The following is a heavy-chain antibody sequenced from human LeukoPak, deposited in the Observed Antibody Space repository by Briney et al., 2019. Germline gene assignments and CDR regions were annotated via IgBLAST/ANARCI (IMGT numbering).Heavy chain of an antibody. CDR1: GYNFSTYD. CDR3: AREMGNYYYGMDV. CDR2: MDPNSGST. D-gene: IGHD5-24*01. V-gene: IGHV1-8*01. Sequence: GASVKVSCKTSGYNFSTYDINWVRQASGQGLERMGWMDPNSGSTGYAQKFQDRVTMTRNTSINTAYMELSSLRSEGTAVYYCAREMGNYYYGMDVWGQGTTVTVSS. J-gene: IGHJ6*02.